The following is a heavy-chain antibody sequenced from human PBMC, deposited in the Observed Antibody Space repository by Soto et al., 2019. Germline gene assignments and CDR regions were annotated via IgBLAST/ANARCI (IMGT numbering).Heavy chain of an antibody. CDR3: AKINSGYDYIDY. D-gene: IGHD5-12*01. CDR2: IRGSGDTT. CDR1: GFTFSSYS. J-gene: IGHJ4*02. V-gene: IGHV3-23*01. Sequence: EVQLLESGGGLVQPGGSLRLSCVASGFTFSSYSLTWVRQAPGKGLEWVSTIRGSGDTTHYADSVKGRFAISRDNSKNTLYLQVNSLRAEDTAVYYCAKINSGYDYIDYWGQGTLVTVSS.